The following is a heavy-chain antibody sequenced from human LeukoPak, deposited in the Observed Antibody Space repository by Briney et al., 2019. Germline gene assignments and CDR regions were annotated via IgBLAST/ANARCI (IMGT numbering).Heavy chain of an antibody. V-gene: IGHV3-23*01. Sequence: PGGSLRLSCAASGFMFSGYAMTWVRQAPGKGLEWVSTINGGGDTTYYADSVKGRFTISRDNSKNTLYLQMNSLRADETAVYYCAKRGFCSATNCLYFDYWGQGTLVTVSS. CDR2: INGGGDTT. J-gene: IGHJ4*02. D-gene: IGHD2-15*01. CDR1: GFMFSGYA. CDR3: AKRGFCSATNCLYFDY.